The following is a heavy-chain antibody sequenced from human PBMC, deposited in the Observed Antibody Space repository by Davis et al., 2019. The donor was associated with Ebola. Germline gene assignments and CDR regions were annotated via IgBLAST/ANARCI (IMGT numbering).Heavy chain of an antibody. Sequence: SETLSLTCAVYGGSFSGYYWSWIRQHPGKGLGWIGYIYYSGSTYYNPSLKSRVTISVDTSKNQFSLKLSSVTAADTAVYYCAREVAVAGPRGRFDYWGQGTLVTVSS. D-gene: IGHD6-19*01. J-gene: IGHJ4*02. V-gene: IGHV4-31*11. CDR1: GGSFSGYY. CDR2: IYYSGST. CDR3: AREVAVAGPRGRFDY.